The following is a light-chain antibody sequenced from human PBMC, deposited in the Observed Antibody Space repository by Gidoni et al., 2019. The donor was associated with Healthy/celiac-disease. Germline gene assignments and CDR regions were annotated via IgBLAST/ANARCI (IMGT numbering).Light chain of an antibody. V-gene: IGKV3-20*01. CDR3: QQYGSSPLYT. CDR1: QSVSSSY. CDR2: GAS. Sequence: EIVLTQSPVTLSLSPGERATRSCRASQSVSSSYLAGYQQKPGQAPRLLSYGASSRATGIPDRFSGSGSGTDFTLTISRLEPEDFAVYYCQQYGSSPLYTFGQGTKLEIK. J-gene: IGKJ2*01.